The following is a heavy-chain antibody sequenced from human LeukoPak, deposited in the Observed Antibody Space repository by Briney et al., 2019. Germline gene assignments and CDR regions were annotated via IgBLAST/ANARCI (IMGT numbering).Heavy chain of an antibody. V-gene: IGHV1-69*04. CDR2: IIPILDIA. CDR1: GGTFSSYA. CDR3: AKDEGSGWFFYFDY. J-gene: IGHJ4*02. D-gene: IGHD6-19*01. Sequence: ASVKVSCKASGGTFSSYAISWVRQAPGQGLEWMGRIIPILDIANYAQKFQGRVTITADKSTSTAYMELSSLRSDDTAVHYCAKDEGSGWFFYFDYWGQGTLVTVSS.